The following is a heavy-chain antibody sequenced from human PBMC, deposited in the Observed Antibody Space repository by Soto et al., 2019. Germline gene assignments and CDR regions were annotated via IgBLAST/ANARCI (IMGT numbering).Heavy chain of an antibody. V-gene: IGHV3-53*01. Sequence: EVQLVESGGGLIQPGGSLRLSCAASGFTVSSNYMSWVRQTPGEGLEWVSVLYIDGTTYYADSVKGRLTISRDNSKNTLYLQMNSLRAEDTAVYYCARETVTTGGGAFDIWGQGTMVTVSS. D-gene: IGHD4-17*01. CDR1: GFTVSSNY. CDR3: ARETVTTGGGAFDI. CDR2: LYIDGTT. J-gene: IGHJ3*02.